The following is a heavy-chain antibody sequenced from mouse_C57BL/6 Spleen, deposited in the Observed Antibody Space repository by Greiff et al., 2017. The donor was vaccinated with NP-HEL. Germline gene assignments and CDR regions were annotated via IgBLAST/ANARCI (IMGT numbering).Heavy chain of an antibody. V-gene: IGHV1-39*01. Sequence: EVQLQQSGPELVKPGASVKISCKASGYSFTDYNMNWVKQSTGKSLEWIGIINPNYGTTSYNQKFKGKATLTVDQSSSTAYMQLNSLTSEDSAVYYCATEELWLRRSWFAYWGQGTLVTVSA. CDR2: INPNYGTT. J-gene: IGHJ3*01. CDR1: GYSFTDYN. CDR3: ATEELWLRRSWFAY. D-gene: IGHD2-2*01.